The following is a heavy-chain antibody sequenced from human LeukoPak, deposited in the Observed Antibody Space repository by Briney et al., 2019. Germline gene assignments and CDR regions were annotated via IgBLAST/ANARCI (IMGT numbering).Heavy chain of an antibody. D-gene: IGHD6-19*01. CDR1: GGSLSSYY. V-gene: IGHV4-59*08. CDR3: AGQRRSSGWSDY. Sequence: PSETLSLTCTVSGGSLSSYYWSWIRQPPGKGLEWMGYIYYSGSTNYNPSLKSRVTISVDTSKNQFSLKLSSVTAADTAVYYFAGQRRSSGWSDYWGQGTLVTVSS. CDR2: IYYSGST. J-gene: IGHJ4*02.